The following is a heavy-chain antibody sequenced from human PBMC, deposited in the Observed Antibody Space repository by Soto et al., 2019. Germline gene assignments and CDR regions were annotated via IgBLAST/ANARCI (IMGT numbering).Heavy chain of an antibody. D-gene: IGHD3-22*01. CDR2: IYYSGST. V-gene: IGHV4-59*01. CDR1: GGSISSYY. CDR3: ARLGYDSSGYYYLDY. Sequence: SETLSLTCTVSGGSISSYYWSWIRQPPGKGLEWIGYIYYSGSTNYNPSLKSRVTISVDTSKNQFSLKLSSVTAADTAVYYCARLGYDSSGYYYLDYWGQGTLVTVSS. J-gene: IGHJ4*02.